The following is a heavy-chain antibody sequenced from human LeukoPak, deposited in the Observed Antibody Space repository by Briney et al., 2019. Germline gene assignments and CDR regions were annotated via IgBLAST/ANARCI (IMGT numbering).Heavy chain of an antibody. CDR2: INPNSGGT. J-gene: IGHJ3*02. D-gene: IGHD6-19*01. V-gene: IGHV1-2*02. CDR3: ARNTYSSGWSPDYYDAFDI. Sequence: GASVKVSCKASGYTFTGYYMHWGRHAPEQGLEWMGWINPNSGGTNYAQKFQGRVTMTRDTSISTADMELSRLRSDDTAVYYCARNTYSSGWSPDYYDAFDIWGQGTMVTVSS. CDR1: GYTFTGYY.